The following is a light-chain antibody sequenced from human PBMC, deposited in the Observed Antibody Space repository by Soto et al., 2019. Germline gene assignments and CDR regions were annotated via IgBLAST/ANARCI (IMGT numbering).Light chain of an antibody. J-gene: IGKJ1*01. CDR2: AAS. CDR3: QQTYSSPRT. V-gene: IGKV1-12*01. Sequence: DIPLTQSPSTLSASVGHRLINTCRASRPIKSWLAWYQQKPGKAPKLLIYAASSLQSGVPSRFSGSGSGADFTFTISSLQPEDFATYYCQQTYSSPRTFGQGTKVDIK. CDR1: RPIKSW.